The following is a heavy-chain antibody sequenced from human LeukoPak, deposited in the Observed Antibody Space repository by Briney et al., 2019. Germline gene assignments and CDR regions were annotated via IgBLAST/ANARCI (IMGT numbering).Heavy chain of an antibody. Sequence: GGSLRLSCAASGFTFSSYAMHWVRQAPGKGLEWVAVISYDGSNKYYADSVKGRFTISRDNSKNTLYLQMNSLRAEEMAVYYCARYVVGAMKYFDYWGQGTLVTVSS. CDR1: GFTFSSYA. CDR3: ARYVVGAMKYFDY. D-gene: IGHD1-26*01. CDR2: ISYDGSNK. V-gene: IGHV3-30-3*01. J-gene: IGHJ4*02.